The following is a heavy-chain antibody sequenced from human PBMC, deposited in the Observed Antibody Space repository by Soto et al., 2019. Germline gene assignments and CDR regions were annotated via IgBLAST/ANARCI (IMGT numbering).Heavy chain of an antibody. CDR1: GGSISSYY. V-gene: IGHV4-4*07. D-gene: IGHD6-13*01. J-gene: IGHJ6*02. CDR2: IYTSGST. CDR3: ARDPPNRITAVGENYSTGMSV. Sequence: PSETLSLTCTVSGGSISSYYWSWIRQPAGKGLEWIGRIYTSGSTNYNPSLKSRVTMSVDTSKNQFSLKLSSVTAADTAVYYCARDPPNRITAVGENYSTGMSVWGQGTTVTVSS.